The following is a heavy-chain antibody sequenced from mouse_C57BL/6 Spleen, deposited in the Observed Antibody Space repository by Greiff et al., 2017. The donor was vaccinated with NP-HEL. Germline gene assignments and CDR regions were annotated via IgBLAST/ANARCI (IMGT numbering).Heavy chain of an antibody. J-gene: IGHJ2*01. CDR2: IDPETGGT. V-gene: IGHV1-15*01. D-gene: IGHD1-1*01. CDR1: GYTFTDYE. Sequence: VQLQQSGAELVRPGASVTLSCKASGYTFTDYEMHWVKQTPVHGLEWIGAIDPETGGTAYNQKFKGKAILTADKSSSTAYMELRSLTSEDSAVYYCTRRYYYGSSCYVDYWGQGTTLTVSS. CDR3: TRRYYYGSSCYVDY.